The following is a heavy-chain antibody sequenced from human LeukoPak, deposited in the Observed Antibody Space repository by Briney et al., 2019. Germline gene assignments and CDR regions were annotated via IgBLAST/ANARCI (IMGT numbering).Heavy chain of an antibody. J-gene: IGHJ5*02. CDR2: ISGSGGST. V-gene: IGHV3-23*01. CDR1: GFTFTTYA. Sequence: GGSLRLSCAASGFTFTTYAMTWVRQAPGKGLEWVSAISGSGGSTYYADSVKGRFTISRDNSKNTLYLQMNSLRAEDTAVYYCARGLVPHSSYWQWFDPWGQGTLVTVSS. D-gene: IGHD3-22*01. CDR3: ARGLVPHSSYWQWFDP.